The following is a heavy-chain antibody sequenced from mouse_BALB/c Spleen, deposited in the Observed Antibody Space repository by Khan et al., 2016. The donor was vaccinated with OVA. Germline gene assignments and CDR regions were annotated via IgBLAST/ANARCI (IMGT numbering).Heavy chain of an antibody. V-gene: IGHV3-2*02. CDR1: GYSIASDYA. D-gene: IGHD1-1*01. J-gene: IGHJ2*01. Sequence: EVQLVESGPGLVKPSQSLSLTCTVTGYSIASDYAWNWIRQFPGNKLEWMGFISYSGNTNYNPSLKSRISITRDTSKNQFFLQLNSVTSEETTPYYGARVYGGDFDQWGQGTTPPVSS. CDR3: ARVYGGDFDQ. CDR2: ISYSGNT.